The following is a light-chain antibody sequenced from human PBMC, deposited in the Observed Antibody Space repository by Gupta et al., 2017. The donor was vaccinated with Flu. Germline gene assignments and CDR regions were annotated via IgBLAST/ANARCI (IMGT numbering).Light chain of an antibody. V-gene: IGKV3-15*01. CDR1: QSVSAY. J-gene: IGKJ3*01. Sequence: PATLSVSPGEGATLSCRASQSVSAYVAWYRQKPGQAPSLLIYDASTRAPGIPARFSGSGSGTKFTLTISSLQSEDFAIYYCQQEDKWPLTFGHGTKVDIK. CDR3: QQEDKWPLT. CDR2: DAS.